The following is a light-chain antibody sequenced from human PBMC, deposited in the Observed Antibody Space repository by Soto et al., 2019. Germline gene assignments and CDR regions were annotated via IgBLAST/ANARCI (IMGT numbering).Light chain of an antibody. V-gene: IGLV2-23*02. J-gene: IGLJ1*01. Sequence: SALTQPASVSGSPGQSITISCPGTSSDVGSYNLVSWYQQHPGKAPKLMVYEVSKRPSGVSNRFSGSKSGNTASLTISGLQAEDEADYYCCSYAGSNNFDVFGTGTKVTVL. CDR1: SSDVGSYNL. CDR2: EVS. CDR3: CSYAGSNNFDV.